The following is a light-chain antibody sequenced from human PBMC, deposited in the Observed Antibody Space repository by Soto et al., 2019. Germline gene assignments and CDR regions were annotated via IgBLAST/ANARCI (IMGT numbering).Light chain of an antibody. CDR2: DAS. CDR3: QQFNSYPYT. J-gene: IGKJ2*01. Sequence: DIQMTQSPSTLSASVGDRVTITCRASQSISSWLAWYQQKPGKAPKLLIYDASNLESGVPSRFSGSGSGTEFTLTIISLQPDDFATYFCQQFNSYPYTFGQGSKVYIK. CDR1: QSISSW. V-gene: IGKV1-5*01.